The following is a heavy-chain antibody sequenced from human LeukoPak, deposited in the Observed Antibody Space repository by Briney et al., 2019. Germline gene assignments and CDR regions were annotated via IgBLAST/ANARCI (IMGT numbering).Heavy chain of an antibody. CDR2: ISAYNGNT. Sequence: GASVKVSCKAAGYSLITYGISWVRQAPGQGLEGMRWISAYNGNTNYAQKLQGRVTVTTDTPTNIAYMELRSLRSDDTAVYYCARERKSSYDTLTGYYKSDAFDIWGQGTMVTVSS. CDR1: GYSLITYG. CDR3: ARERKSSYDTLTGYYKSDAFDI. V-gene: IGHV1-18*01. J-gene: IGHJ3*02. D-gene: IGHD3-9*01.